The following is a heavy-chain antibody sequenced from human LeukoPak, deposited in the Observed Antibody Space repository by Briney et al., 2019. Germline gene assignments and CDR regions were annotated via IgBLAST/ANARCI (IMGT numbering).Heavy chain of an antibody. CDR1: GDTFSNYY. Sequence: ASVKVSCKPFGDTFSNYYMHWVRQAPGQGLEWMGIINPSGSSTTYAQKFQGRVTMTRDTSTSTDFMELSSLRSEDTAVYYCARHDLGGSSPFDYWGQGTLVTVSS. J-gene: IGHJ4*02. D-gene: IGHD2-15*01. V-gene: IGHV1-46*01. CDR3: ARHDLGGSSPFDY. CDR2: INPSGSST.